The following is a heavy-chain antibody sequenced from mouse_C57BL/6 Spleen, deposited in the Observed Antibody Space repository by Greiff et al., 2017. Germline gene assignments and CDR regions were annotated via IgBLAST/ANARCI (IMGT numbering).Heavy chain of an antibody. J-gene: IGHJ4*01. Sequence: VQLQQPGTELVKPGASVKLSCKASGYTFTSYWMHWVQQRPGQGLEWIGNINTSSGGNNDNEKFKSKATLTVDNSSSTAYMQLSSLTSEDSAVYYCARSGPMVTTEAMDYWGQGTSVTVSS. V-gene: IGHV1-53*01. D-gene: IGHD2-2*01. CDR1: GYTFTSYW. CDR2: INTSSGGN. CDR3: ARSGPMVTTEAMDY.